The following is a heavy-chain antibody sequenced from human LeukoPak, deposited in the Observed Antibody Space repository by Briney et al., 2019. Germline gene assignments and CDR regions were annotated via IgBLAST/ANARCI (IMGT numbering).Heavy chain of an antibody. CDR1: GFTFNSHW. V-gene: IGHV3-74*01. Sequence: GGSLRLSCAASGFTFNSHWMHWVRQAPGKGLLWVSRINSDGSSTSYADSVKGRFTISRDNAKNTLYLQMNSLRAEDTAVYYCARASSGWPPLIDYWGQGTLVTVSS. J-gene: IGHJ4*02. CDR2: INSDGSST. D-gene: IGHD6-19*01. CDR3: ARASSGWPPLIDY.